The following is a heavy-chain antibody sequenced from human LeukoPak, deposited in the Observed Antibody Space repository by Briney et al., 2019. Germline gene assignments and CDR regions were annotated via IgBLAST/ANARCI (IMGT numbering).Heavy chain of an antibody. CDR1: GYRFTNFW. CDR3: ARQLSYDYDSSGYYRGYYFDY. CDR2: IYPGDSDT. J-gene: IGHJ4*02. Sequence: GESLKISCKGSGYRFTNFWIGWVRQMPGKGLEWMGIIYPGDSDTRYGPSFQGQVTISADKSISTAYLQWSSLKASDTAMYYCARQLSYDYDSSGYYRGYYFDYWGQGTLVTVSS. D-gene: IGHD3-22*01. V-gene: IGHV5-51*01.